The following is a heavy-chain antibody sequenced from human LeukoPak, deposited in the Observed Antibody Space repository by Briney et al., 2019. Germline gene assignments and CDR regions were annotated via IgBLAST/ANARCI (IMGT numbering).Heavy chain of an antibody. Sequence: ASVKVSCKASGYTFTSYDIIWVRLATGQGLEWMGWMNPNSGNTVYAQKFQGRVTITRNTSVTTAYMELSSLRSEDTAVYYCARGLSRWLQSSYDLWGQGTMVTVSS. CDR1: GYTFTSYD. CDR2: MNPNSGNT. V-gene: IGHV1-8*03. CDR3: ARGLSRWLQSSYDL. D-gene: IGHD5-24*01. J-gene: IGHJ3*01.